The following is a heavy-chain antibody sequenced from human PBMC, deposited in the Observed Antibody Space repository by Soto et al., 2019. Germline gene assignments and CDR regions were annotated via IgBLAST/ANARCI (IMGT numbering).Heavy chain of an antibody. V-gene: IGHV1-18*01. CDR2: ISTFSGIT. D-gene: IGHD1-26*01. CDR3: ARHRGSYWYYFDY. CDR1: GYAFTTYG. Sequence: ASVKVSCKASGYAFTTYGVNWVRQAPGQGLEWMGWISTFSGITDYAQKFQGRVTMTTESSTSTAYMDLSCLRSEDTAVYYCARHRGSYWYYFDYWGQGTLVTVSS. J-gene: IGHJ4*02.